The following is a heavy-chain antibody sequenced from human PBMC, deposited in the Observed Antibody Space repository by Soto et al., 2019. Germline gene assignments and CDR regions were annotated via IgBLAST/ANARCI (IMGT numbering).Heavy chain of an antibody. CDR3: ARLETFGRIDFDY. Sequence: PSETLSLTCTVSGGSISSSSYYWGWIRQPPGKGLEWIGSIYYSGSTYYNPSLKSRVTISVDTSKNQFSLKLSSVTAADTAVYYCARLETFGRIDFDYWGQGTLVTVSS. CDR2: IYYSGST. J-gene: IGHJ4*02. CDR1: GGSISSSSYY. D-gene: IGHD3-16*01. V-gene: IGHV4-39*01.